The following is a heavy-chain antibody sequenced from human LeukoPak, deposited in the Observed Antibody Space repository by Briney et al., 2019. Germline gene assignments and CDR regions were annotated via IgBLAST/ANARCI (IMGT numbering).Heavy chain of an antibody. CDR3: ARGPPYYGSGRKPNWFDP. Sequence: SETLSLTCAVYGGSFSGYYWSWIRQPPGKGLEWIGEINHSGSTNYNPSLKSRVTISAATSNTQFPLKLSSVTAADTAVYYCARGPPYYGSGRKPNWFDPWGQGTLVTVSS. V-gene: IGHV4-34*01. CDR2: INHSGST. D-gene: IGHD3-10*01. CDR1: GGSFSGYY. J-gene: IGHJ5*02.